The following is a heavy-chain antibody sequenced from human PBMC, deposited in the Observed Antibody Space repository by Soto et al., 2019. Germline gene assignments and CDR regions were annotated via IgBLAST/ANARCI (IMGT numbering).Heavy chain of an antibody. D-gene: IGHD6-19*01. CDR1: GFTFSSYG. J-gene: IGHJ4*02. Sequence: QVQLVESGGGVVQPGRSLRLSCAASGFTFSSYGMHWVRQAPGKGLEWVAVIWYDGSNKYYADSVKGRFTISRDNSKNPLYLQSNSLRAEDTAVYYCARVAVAGTGNFDYWGQGTLVTVSS. V-gene: IGHV3-33*01. CDR3: ARVAVAGTGNFDY. CDR2: IWYDGSNK.